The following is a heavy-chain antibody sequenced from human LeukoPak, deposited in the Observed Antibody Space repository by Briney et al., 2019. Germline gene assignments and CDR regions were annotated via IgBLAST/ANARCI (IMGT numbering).Heavy chain of an antibody. CDR3: AKRSAESSGYFDY. CDR2: ISSSSSYI. J-gene: IGHJ4*02. Sequence: GGSLRLSCAGSGFTFSSYAMSWVRQAPGKGLEWVSSISSSSSYIYYADSVKGRFTISRDNSKNTLYLQMNSLRAEDTAVYYCAKRSAESSGYFDYWGQGTLVTVSS. D-gene: IGHD6-19*01. CDR1: GFTFSSYA. V-gene: IGHV3-23*01.